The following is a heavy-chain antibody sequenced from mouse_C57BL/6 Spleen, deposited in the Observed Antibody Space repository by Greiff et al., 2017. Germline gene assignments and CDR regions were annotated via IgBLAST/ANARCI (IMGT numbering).Heavy chain of an antibody. J-gene: IGHJ4*01. Sequence: EVQLQQPGAELVRPGASVKLSCTASGFNITDYYMHWVKQRPEQGLEWIGRIDPEDGDTEYAPKFQGKATLTADTSSNTAYLQLSSLTSEDTAVXYGTRWVTHAMDYWGQGTSVTVSS. CDR3: TRWVTHAMDY. D-gene: IGHD2-1*01. V-gene: IGHV14-1*01. CDR2: IDPEDGDT. CDR1: GFNITDYY.